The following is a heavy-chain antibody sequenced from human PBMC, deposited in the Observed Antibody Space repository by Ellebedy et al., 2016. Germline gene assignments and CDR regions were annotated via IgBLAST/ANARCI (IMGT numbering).Heavy chain of an antibody. CDR1: GFSLSNARVG. Sequence: SGPTLVKPTETLTLTCTVSGFSLSNARVGVSWIRQPPGKALEWLAHISSNDEKSYSPSLYRRLTISKDTSKSQVVLTMTAVDPADTATYYCARVLGEYRKYYFDSWGQGSLVTVSS. D-gene: IGHD1-14*01. J-gene: IGHJ4*02. V-gene: IGHV2-26*01. CDR2: ISSNDEK. CDR3: ARVLGEYRKYYFDS.